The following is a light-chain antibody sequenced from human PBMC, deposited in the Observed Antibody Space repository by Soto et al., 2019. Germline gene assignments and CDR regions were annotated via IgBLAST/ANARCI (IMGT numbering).Light chain of an antibody. Sequence: QAASVSGSPGQSITISCTGTSSDVGGYNYVSWYQQYPGKAPKLMIYDVSNRPSGVSNRFSGSKSGNTASLTISGLQAEDEADYYCSSYTSSSPDVFGTGTKLTVL. V-gene: IGLV2-14*01. CDR3: SSYTSSSPDV. CDR2: DVS. CDR1: SSDVGGYNY. J-gene: IGLJ1*01.